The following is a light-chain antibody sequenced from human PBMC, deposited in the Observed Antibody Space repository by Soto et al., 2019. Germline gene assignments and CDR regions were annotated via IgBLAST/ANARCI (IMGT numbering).Light chain of an antibody. J-gene: IGLJ2*01. CDR2: LNSDGSH. CDR3: QTWGSGIVV. V-gene: IGLV4-69*01. CDR1: SGHSNYA. Sequence: QPVLTQSPSASASLGASVKLTCTLSSGHSNYAIAWHQQQSEKGPRYLMKLNSDGSHSKGDGIPDRFSGSSSGAERYLTISRRQSEDEADYYCQTWGSGIVVFGGGTTLTVL.